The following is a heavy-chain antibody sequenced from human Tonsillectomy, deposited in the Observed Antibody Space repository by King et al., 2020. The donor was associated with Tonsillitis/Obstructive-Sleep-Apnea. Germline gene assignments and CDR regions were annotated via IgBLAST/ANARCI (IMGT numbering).Heavy chain of an antibody. D-gene: IGHD2-2*01. CDR1: GYTFTSYD. CDR2: MNPNSGNT. CDR3: ARARRDQIPLQKYYYYYFMDV. Sequence: QLVQSGAKVKKPGASVKVSCKASGYTFTSYDINWVRQATGQGLEWMGWMNPNSGNTGYAQKFQGRVTMTRNTSISTAYMELSSLRSEDTAVYYCARARRDQIPLQKYYYYYFMDVWGKGTTVTV. V-gene: IGHV1-8*01. J-gene: IGHJ6*03.